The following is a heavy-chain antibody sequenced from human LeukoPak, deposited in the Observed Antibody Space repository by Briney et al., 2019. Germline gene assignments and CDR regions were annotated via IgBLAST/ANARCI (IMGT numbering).Heavy chain of an antibody. CDR3: ARDWGGYDN. Sequence: ASVLVSCKASGYTFTDRYLHWLRPAPGQGLEWMGWINPDSGGTKYAKKFQGRVTMTRDTSISTVYMELSSLRSDDTAVYYCARDWGGYDNWGQGTLVTVSS. V-gene: IGHV1-2*02. CDR1: GYTFTDRY. CDR2: INPDSGGT. D-gene: IGHD5-12*01. J-gene: IGHJ4*02.